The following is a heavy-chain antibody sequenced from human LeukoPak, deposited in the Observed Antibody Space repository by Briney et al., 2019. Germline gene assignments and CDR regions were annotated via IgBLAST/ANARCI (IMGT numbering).Heavy chain of an antibody. V-gene: IGHV4-30-2*01. D-gene: IGHD4-17*01. CDR1: GGSINRNSFS. CDR2: IYHSGIT. CDR3: ARDRNYGDYGSYYFDL. Sequence: SETLSLTCAVSGGSINRNSFSWNWLRQPPGEGLEWIGDIYHSGITYYNPSLESRVTISIDRSKNQFSLKLRSVTAADTAVYYCARDRNYGDYGSYYFDLWGQGILVTVSS. J-gene: IGHJ4*02.